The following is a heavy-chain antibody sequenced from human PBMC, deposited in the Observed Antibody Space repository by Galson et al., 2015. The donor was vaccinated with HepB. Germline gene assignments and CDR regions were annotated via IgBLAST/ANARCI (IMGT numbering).Heavy chain of an antibody. CDR2: IWYDGSNK. D-gene: IGHD3-10*01. V-gene: IGHV3-33*08. Sequence: SLRLSCAASGFTFSSYGMHWVRQAPGKGLEWVAVIWYDGSNKYYADSVKGRFTTSRGNSKNTLYLQMNILRAEDTAVYYCARDPARGVFNPRVDVWGQGTTVTVSS. CDR3: ARDPARGVFNPRVDV. CDR1: GFTFSSYG. J-gene: IGHJ6*02.